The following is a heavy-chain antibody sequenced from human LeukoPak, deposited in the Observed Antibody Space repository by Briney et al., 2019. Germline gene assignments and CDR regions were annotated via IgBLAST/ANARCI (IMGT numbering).Heavy chain of an antibody. J-gene: IGHJ1*01. CDR1: GGSISTYY. Sequence: SETLSLTCTVSGGSISTYYRNWIRQPPGKGLEWIGYIYHSGGTNYNPSLQSRVTISVDTSKNQFSLNLNSVTAADTAVYYCARGGAARLHFQNWGQGTLVTVSS. V-gene: IGHV4-59*01. CDR3: ARGGAARLHFQN. D-gene: IGHD6-6*01. CDR2: IYHSGGT.